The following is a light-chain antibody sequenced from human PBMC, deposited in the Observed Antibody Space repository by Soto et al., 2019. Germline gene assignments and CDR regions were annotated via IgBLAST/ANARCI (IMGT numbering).Light chain of an antibody. V-gene: IGLV2-23*01. CDR2: EGS. Sequence: QSALTQPASVSGSPGQSITISCPGTSSDVGSYNLVSWCQQHPGKAPKLMIYEGSKRPSGVSNRFSGSKSGNTASLTISGLQAEDEADYYCCSYAGSGTWVFGGGTKLTVL. J-gene: IGLJ3*02. CDR1: SSDVGSYNL. CDR3: CSYAGSGTWV.